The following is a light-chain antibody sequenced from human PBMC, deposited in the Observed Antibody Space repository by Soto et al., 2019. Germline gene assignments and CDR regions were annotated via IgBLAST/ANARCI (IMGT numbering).Light chain of an antibody. J-gene: IGKJ4*02. CDR1: QSINRK. Sequence: EIVMTQSPVTLSVSPGERATLSCRASQSINRKVAWYQQKPGQAPRLLISDASIRATGIPARFSGSGSGTEFPLTISSLQSEDFAVYYCKHYDSWSPFTFGGGTKVEIK. CDR2: DAS. CDR3: KHYDSWSPFT. V-gene: IGKV3-15*01.